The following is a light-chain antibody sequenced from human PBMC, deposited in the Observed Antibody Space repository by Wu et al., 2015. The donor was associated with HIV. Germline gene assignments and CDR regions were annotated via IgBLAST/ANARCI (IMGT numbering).Light chain of an antibody. CDR3: QQHANWPLT. Sequence: ETVLTQSPATLSFSPGERVTLSCRASQSVHYALAWYQQKPGQAPRLLIYDASNRATGIPDRFSGSGSGKDFTLTISSLEPEDFAVYYCQQHANWPLTFGQGTRLDFK. J-gene: IGKJ5*01. CDR2: DAS. V-gene: IGKV3-11*01. CDR1: QSVHYA.